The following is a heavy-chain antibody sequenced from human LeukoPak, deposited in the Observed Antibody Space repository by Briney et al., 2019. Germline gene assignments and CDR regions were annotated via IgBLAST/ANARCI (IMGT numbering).Heavy chain of an antibody. CDR3: ASELAGIFDY. J-gene: IGHJ4*02. CDR1: GGSINSGSYY. V-gene: IGHV4-61*02. D-gene: IGHD3-10*01. Sequence: SETLSLTCTVSGGSINSGSYYWSWIRQPAGKGLEWIGRIYTSGSTNYNPSLKSRVTISVDTSKNQFSLKLSSVTAADTAVYYCASELAGIFDYWGQGTLVTVSS. CDR2: IYTSGST.